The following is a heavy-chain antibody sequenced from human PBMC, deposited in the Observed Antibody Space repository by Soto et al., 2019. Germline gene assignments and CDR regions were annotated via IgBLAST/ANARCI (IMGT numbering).Heavy chain of an antibody. CDR2: ISGSGGST. J-gene: IGHJ5*02. V-gene: IGHV3-23*01. CDR3: AKQTWHYCSGGTCPNWFHP. D-gene: IGHD2-15*01. CDR1: GFTFSNYA. Sequence: HPWGSLRLSCAASGFTFSNYAMTWFLQAPGKGLDWVSAISGSGGSTYYPDSVKGRFTIFRDNSKNTLSLQMNSLRAEDTAVYYCAKQTWHYCSGGTCPNWFHPWGQGTLVTVSP.